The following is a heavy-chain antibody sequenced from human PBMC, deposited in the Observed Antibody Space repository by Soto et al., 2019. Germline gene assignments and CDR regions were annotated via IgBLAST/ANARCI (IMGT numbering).Heavy chain of an antibody. CDR3: AKDLDPYDYGDSYFDY. V-gene: IGHV3-23*01. J-gene: IGHJ4*02. D-gene: IGHD4-17*01. CDR2: ISGSGGST. Sequence: LRLSCAASGFTFSSYAMSWVRQAPGKGLEWVSAISGSGGSTYYADSVKGRFTISRDNSKNTLYLQMNSLRAEDTAVYYCAKDLDPYDYGDSYFDYWGQGTLVTVSS. CDR1: GFTFSSYA.